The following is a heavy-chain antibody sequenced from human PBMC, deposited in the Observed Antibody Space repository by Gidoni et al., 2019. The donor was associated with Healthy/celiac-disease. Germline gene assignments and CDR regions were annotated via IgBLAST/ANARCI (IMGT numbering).Heavy chain of an antibody. CDR1: GLSFSSYA. CDR2: ISGSGGST. Sequence: EVQLLESGGGLVQPGGSLRLSCAASGLSFSSYAMSWGRQAPGKGLEWVSAISGSGGSTYDADSVKGRFTISRDNSKNTLYLQMNSLRAEDTAVYYCAKEMSSGGIFDYWGQGTLVTVSS. V-gene: IGHV3-23*01. D-gene: IGHD6-19*01. CDR3: AKEMSSGGIFDY. J-gene: IGHJ4*02.